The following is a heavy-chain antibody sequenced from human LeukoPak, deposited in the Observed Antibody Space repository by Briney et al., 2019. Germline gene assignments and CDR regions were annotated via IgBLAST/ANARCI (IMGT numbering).Heavy chain of an antibody. CDR2: INEHGGEE. Sequence: GSLRLSCAASGFTFSSYWMNWVRQAPGKGLEWVAAINEHGGEECYMDSVKGRFTISRDNAKNTVFLQLNSLRAEDTGTYYCARDLTGVRGYGHWGHGTVVTVSS. CDR3: ARDLTGVRGYGH. D-gene: IGHD3-10*01. CDR1: GFTFSSYW. V-gene: IGHV3-7*04. J-gene: IGHJ4*01.